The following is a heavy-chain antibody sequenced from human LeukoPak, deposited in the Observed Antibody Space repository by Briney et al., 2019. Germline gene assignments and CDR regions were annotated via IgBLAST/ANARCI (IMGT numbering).Heavy chain of an antibody. J-gene: IGHJ4*02. CDR2: ISGSGGST. V-gene: IGHV3-23*01. Sequence: VSAISGSGGSTYYAVSVKGRFTISRDNSKNTLYLQMNSLRAEDTAVYYCAKDRFTIFGVVIWGQGTLVTVSS. CDR3: AKDRFTIFGVVI. D-gene: IGHD3-3*01.